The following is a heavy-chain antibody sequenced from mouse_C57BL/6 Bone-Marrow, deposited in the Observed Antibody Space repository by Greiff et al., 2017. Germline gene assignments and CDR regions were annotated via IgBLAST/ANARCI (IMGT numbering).Heavy chain of an antibody. D-gene: IGHD1-1*01. Sequence: QVQLQQPGAELVRPGTSVKLSCKASGYTFTSYWMHWVKQRPGQGLEWIGVIDPSDSYTNYNQKFKGKATLTVETSSSTAYMQLSSLTSEDSAVYYCARRGYLPITTVVARGGFDYWGQGTTLTVSS. J-gene: IGHJ2*01. CDR1: GYTFTSYW. V-gene: IGHV1-59*01. CDR3: ARRGYLPITTVVARGGFDY. CDR2: IDPSDSYT.